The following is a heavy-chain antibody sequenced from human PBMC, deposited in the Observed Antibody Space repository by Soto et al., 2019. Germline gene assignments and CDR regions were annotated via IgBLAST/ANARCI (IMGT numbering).Heavy chain of an antibody. CDR2: INHSGST. CDR1: GGSFSGYY. CDR3: ARDDYYGSGSYSLDPLLAFDI. Sequence: PSETLSLTCAVYGGSFSGYYWSWIRQPPGKGLEWIGEINHSGSTNYNPSLKSRVTISVDTSKNQFSLKLSSVTAADTAVYYCARDDYYGSGSYSLDPLLAFDIWGQGTMVTVSS. J-gene: IGHJ3*02. D-gene: IGHD3-10*01. V-gene: IGHV4-34*01.